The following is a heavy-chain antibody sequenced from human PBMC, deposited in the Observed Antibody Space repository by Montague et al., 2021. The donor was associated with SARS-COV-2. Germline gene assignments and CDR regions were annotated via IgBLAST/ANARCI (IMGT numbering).Heavy chain of an antibody. V-gene: IGHV4-59*01. CDR3: ARVAELDVFSVYYYGLDV. Sequence: SETLSLTCTGLVSWHSGADRRSTRLNSSNHPKSYADIRYSESTNFSPSLNSRVSISLDTSKNQFSLDLRSVTTADTAVYYCARVAELDVFSVYYYGLDVWGQGTTVTVSS. J-gene: IGHJ6*02. CDR2: IRYSEST. CDR1: VSWHSGAD. D-gene: IGHD5/OR15-5a*01.